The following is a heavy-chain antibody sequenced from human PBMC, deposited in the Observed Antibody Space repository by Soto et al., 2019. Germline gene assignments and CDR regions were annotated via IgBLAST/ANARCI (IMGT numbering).Heavy chain of an antibody. Sequence: PSETLSLTCTLSGGSISRDAYYWSWTRQHPRKGLEWIGYIYYSGSTYSKPSGKSRVTISVDTSKNQFSVKLSSGSAADTAVYYCARNPYYDILTGYYGPRAGDAFDIWGQGTMVTVSS. J-gene: IGHJ3*02. CDR2: IYYSGST. CDR1: GGSISRDAYY. D-gene: IGHD3-9*01. CDR3: ARNPYYDILTGYYGPRAGDAFDI. V-gene: IGHV4-31*03.